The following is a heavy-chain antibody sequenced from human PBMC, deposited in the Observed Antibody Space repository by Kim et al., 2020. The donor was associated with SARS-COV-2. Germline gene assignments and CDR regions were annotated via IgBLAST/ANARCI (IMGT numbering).Heavy chain of an antibody. CDR3: TRDWVATGMDV. CDR2: IRSKAYGGTT. CDR1: GFTFGDYA. V-gene: IGHV3-49*04. D-gene: IGHD2-15*01. Sequence: GGSLRLSCTASGFTFGDYAMSWVRQAPGKGLEWVGFIRSKAYGGTTEYAASVKGRFTISRDDSKSIAYLQMNSLKTEDTAVYYCTRDWVATGMDVWGQGTTVTVSS. J-gene: IGHJ6*02.